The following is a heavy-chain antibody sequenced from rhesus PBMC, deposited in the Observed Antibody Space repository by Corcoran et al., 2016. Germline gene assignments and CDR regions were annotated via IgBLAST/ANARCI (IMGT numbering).Heavy chain of an antibody. J-gene: IGHJ4*01. CDR3: ARHGEPMFDY. CDR2: SNDNSGTT. D-gene: IGHD1-44*01. V-gene: IGHV4-80*01. Sequence: QVQLQESGPGLVEPSETLSLTCTVFGASLSRNWWRWIRQPPGKGLEWIGGSNDNSGTTNYTPPLKPRLTISKDASKNQVSLRLSFVTAADTAIYYCARHGEPMFDYWGQGVLVTVSS. CDR1: GASLSRNW.